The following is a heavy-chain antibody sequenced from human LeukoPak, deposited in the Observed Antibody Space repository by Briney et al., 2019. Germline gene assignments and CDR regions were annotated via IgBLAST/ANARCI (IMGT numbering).Heavy chain of an antibody. CDR1: GDSISRYY. CDR2: ITYSGST. Sequence: SETLPLTCTVSGDSISRYYWSWIRLPPGKGPECIGYITYSGSTNYNPSLKSRVTISLDTSKNQFSLKLSSVTAADTAVYYCARRRAEGGSNGHYNWFDPWGQGILVTVSS. D-gene: IGHD6-13*01. J-gene: IGHJ5*02. CDR3: ARRRAEGGSNGHYNWFDP. V-gene: IGHV4-59*08.